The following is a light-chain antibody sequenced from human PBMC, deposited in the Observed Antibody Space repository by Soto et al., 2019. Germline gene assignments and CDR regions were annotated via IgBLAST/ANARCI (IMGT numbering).Light chain of an antibody. CDR1: QSLLHSNGYNY. J-gene: IGKJ4*01. CDR3: MQVLQTPLT. Sequence: DIVMTQSPLSLPVIPGEPASISCRSSQSLLHSNGYNYLGWFVQKPGQSPQLLIYLGSGRASGVPDRFSGSGSGTDFTLKISRVEAEDVGVYYCMQVLQTPLTFGGGTKVEIK. V-gene: IGKV2-28*01. CDR2: LGS.